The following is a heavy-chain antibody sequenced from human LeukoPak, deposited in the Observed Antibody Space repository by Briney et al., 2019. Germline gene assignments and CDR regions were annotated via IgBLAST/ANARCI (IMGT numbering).Heavy chain of an antibody. D-gene: IGHD2-2*01. J-gene: IGHJ4*02. V-gene: IGHV3-23*01. CDR3: AKGSRGIVVVPAASSFDY. CDR2: ISGSGGST. CDR1: GFTSSSYA. Sequence: GGSLRLSCAASGFTSSSYAMSWVRQAPGKGLEWVSAISGSGGSTYYADSVKGRFTISRDNSKNTLYLQMNSLRAEDTAVYYCAKGSRGIVVVPAASSFDYWGQGTLVTVSS.